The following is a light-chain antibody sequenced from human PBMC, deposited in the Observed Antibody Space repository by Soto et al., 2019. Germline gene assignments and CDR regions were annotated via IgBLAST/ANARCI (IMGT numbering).Light chain of an antibody. CDR2: EVS. CDR1: SSDVGGYNY. J-gene: IGLJ1*01. Sequence: QSVLTQPPSASGSPGLSVTISCTGTSSDVGGYNYVSWYQQHPGKAPKLVIYEVSKRPSGVPDRFSGSKSGNTASLTVSGLQAEDEADYYCSSFAGSNNYVFGTGTKVT. V-gene: IGLV2-8*01. CDR3: SSFAGSNNYV.